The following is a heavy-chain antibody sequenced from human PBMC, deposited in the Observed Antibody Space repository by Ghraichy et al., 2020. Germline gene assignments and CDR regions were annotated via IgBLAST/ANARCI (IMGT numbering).Heavy chain of an antibody. CDR2: ISGSGGST. Sequence: GGSLRLSCAASGFTFSSYAMSWVRQAPGKGLEWVSAISGSGGSTYYADSVKGRFTISRDNSKNTLYLQMNSLRAEDTAVYYCANPFTYYDILTGDYWGQGTLVTVSS. CDR3: ANPFTYYDILTGDY. CDR1: GFTFSSYA. V-gene: IGHV3-23*01. J-gene: IGHJ4*02. D-gene: IGHD3-9*01.